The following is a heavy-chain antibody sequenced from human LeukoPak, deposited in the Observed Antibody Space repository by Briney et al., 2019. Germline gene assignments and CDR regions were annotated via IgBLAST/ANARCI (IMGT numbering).Heavy chain of an antibody. D-gene: IGHD3-3*01. CDR3: ARGVGYYEFWSGKYNWFDP. J-gene: IGHJ5*02. V-gene: IGHV1-8*01. Sequence: AVKVSCMGCGYTFTRYDINWVRQATAQGREGMGGMNPNSGNTGYAQKFQGRVTMTRNTSISTAYMELSSLRSEDTAVYYCARGVGYYEFWSGKYNWFDPWGQGTLVTVSS. CDR2: MNPNSGNT. CDR1: GYTFTRYD.